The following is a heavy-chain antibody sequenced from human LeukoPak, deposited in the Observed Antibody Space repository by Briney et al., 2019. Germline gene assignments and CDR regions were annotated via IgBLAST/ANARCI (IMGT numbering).Heavy chain of an antibody. D-gene: IGHD3-3*01. V-gene: IGHV3-48*03. J-gene: IGHJ4*02. CDR1: GFTFSSYE. Sequence: QAGGSLRLSCAASGFTFSSYEMNWVRQAPGKGLEWVSYISSSGSTIYYADSVKGRFTISRDNAKNSLFLQMNSLRAEDTAFYYCARKGFTVFGVLPTFIDYWGQGILVTVSS. CDR3: ARKGFTVFGVLPTFIDY. CDR2: ISSSGSTI.